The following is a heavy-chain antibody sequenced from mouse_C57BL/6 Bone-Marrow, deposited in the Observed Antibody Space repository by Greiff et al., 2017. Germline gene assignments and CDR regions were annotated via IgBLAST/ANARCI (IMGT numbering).Heavy chain of an antibody. J-gene: IGHJ2*01. V-gene: IGHV1-55*01. Sequence: VQLQQPGAELVKPGASVKMSCKASGYTFTSYWITWVKQRPGQGLEWIGDIYPGSGSTNYNEKFKSKATLTVDTSSSTAYLQLSSLTSEDSAVYYCARDVYTSIYLYYFDYWGQGTTLTVSS. CDR3: ARDVYTSIYLYYFDY. CDR2: IYPGSGST. CDR1: GYTFTSYW. D-gene: IGHD1-3*01.